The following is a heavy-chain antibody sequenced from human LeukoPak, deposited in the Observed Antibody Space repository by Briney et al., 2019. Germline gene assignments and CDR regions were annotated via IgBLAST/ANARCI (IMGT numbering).Heavy chain of an antibody. CDR2: ISWDGGST. V-gene: IGHV3-43*01. CDR3: AKGGRYCSSTSCYPRDYYYGMDV. CDR1: GFTFDDYT. J-gene: IGHJ6*02. Sequence: GGSLRLSCAASGFTFDDYTMHWVRQAPGKGLEWVSLISWDGGSTYYADSVKGRFTISRDNSKNSLYLQMNGLRTEDTALYYCAKGGRYCSSTSCYPRDYYYGMDVWGQGTTVTVSS. D-gene: IGHD2-2*01.